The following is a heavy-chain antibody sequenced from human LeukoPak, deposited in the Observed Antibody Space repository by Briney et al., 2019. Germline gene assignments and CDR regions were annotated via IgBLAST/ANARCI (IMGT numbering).Heavy chain of an antibody. Sequence: GRSLRLSCVVSGFSFSNSGMHWVRQAPGKGLEGVAVISYDGNNKYYADSVKGRFTISRDNSKNTLYLQMNSLRAEDTAVYYCATHAPYYDILTGYLMTYYFDYWGQGTLVTVSS. J-gene: IGHJ4*02. V-gene: IGHV3-30*03. CDR3: ATHAPYYDILTGYLMTYYFDY. D-gene: IGHD3-9*01. CDR2: ISYDGNNK. CDR1: GFSFSNSG.